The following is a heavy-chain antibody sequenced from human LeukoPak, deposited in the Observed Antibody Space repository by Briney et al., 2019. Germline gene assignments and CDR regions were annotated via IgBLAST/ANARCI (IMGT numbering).Heavy chain of an antibody. V-gene: IGHV3-23*01. D-gene: IGHD3-22*01. Sequence: GGSLRLSCAASGFTFTNYAMSWVRQAPGKGLEWVSGISGGGGSTYYADSVKGRFTISKDNSKNTLYLQMNSLRAEDTAVYYCATDPTYYYDSSGYYAFDYWGQGSLVTVSS. CDR3: ATDPTYYYDSSGYYAFDY. CDR2: ISGGGGST. CDR1: GFTFTNYA. J-gene: IGHJ4*02.